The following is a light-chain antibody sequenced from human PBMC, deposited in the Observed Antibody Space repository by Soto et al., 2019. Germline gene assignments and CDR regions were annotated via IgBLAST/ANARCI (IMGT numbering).Light chain of an antibody. J-gene: IGKJ4*01. CDR2: GAS. CDR1: QDISND. CDR3: LQDHEHLT. Sequence: AIPMTQSPSSLSASVGDRVTITCRASQDISNDLGWYQQKPGKAPNLLIYGASTLQSGVPLRFSGSGSGTDFTLTISSLQPEDSASYYCLQDHEHLTFGGGTRVEIK. V-gene: IGKV1-6*01.